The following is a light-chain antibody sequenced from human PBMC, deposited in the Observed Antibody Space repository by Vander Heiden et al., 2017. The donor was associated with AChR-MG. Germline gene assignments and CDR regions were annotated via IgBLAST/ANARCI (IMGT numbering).Light chain of an antibody. CDR3: QVWDRSSDHHV. Sequence: SYVLTQPPSLSVAPGKTARITCGGNNSGSKSVHWYQQKPGQAPVLVIYYDSDRPSGIPERFSGSNSGNTATLTISRVEAGDEADYYCQVWDRSSDHHVFGTGTKVTVL. V-gene: IGLV3-21*04. CDR2: YDS. CDR1: NSGSKS. J-gene: IGLJ1*01.